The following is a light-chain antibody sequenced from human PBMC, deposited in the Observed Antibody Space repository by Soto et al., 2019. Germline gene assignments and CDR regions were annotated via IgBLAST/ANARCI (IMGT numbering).Light chain of an antibody. V-gene: IGKV3-20*01. Sequence: ETVLTQSPGTLSLSPGERATLSFRASQSVRSRYLAWYQQKPGQAPRLLISGASSRATGIPDRFSGSGSGTDFTLTVSRLEPEDFAVYYCQQYGSSPPWTFGQGTKVDIK. CDR2: GAS. J-gene: IGKJ1*01. CDR3: QQYGSSPPWT. CDR1: QSVRSRY.